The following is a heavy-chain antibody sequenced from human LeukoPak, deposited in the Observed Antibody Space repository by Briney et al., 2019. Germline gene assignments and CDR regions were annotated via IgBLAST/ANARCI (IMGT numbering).Heavy chain of an antibody. CDR2: IYYSGST. CDR1: GGSISSYY. CDR3: ARAPRGYSYGYLSFYFDY. V-gene: IGHV4-59*01. Sequence: SETLSLTCTVSGGSISSYYWSWIRQPPGKGLEWIGYIYYSGSTNYNPSLKSRVTISVDTSKNQSSLKLSSVTAADTAVYYCARAPRGYSYGYLSFYFDYWGQGTLVTVSS. D-gene: IGHD5-18*01. J-gene: IGHJ4*02.